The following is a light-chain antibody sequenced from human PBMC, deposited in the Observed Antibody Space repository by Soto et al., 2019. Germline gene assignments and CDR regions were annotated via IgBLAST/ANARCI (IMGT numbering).Light chain of an antibody. CDR3: QQYNSYSWT. CDR2: AAS. CDR1: EDISTW. Sequence: VQMTQSPSSVSSSVGDRVTITCRTSEDISTWLAWYQQKPGKAPKLLIYAASSLQSGVPSRFSGSRSGTEFTLTISSLQPDDFATYYCQQYNSYSWTFGQGTKVDI. J-gene: IGKJ1*01. V-gene: IGKV1D-16*01.